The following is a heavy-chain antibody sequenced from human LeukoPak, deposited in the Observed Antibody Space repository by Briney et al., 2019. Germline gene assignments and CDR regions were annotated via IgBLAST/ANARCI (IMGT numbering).Heavy chain of an antibody. D-gene: IGHD6-6*01. CDR2: INHSGST. J-gene: IGHJ2*01. CDR1: GGSFSGYY. V-gene: IGHV4-34*01. CDR3: ARGLKAARPGWCFDL. Sequence: PSETLSLTCAVYGGSFSGYYWSWIRQPPGKGLEWIGEINHSGSTNYNSSLKSRVTISVDTSKNQFSLKLSSVTAADTAVYYCARGLKAARPGWCFDLWGRGTLVTVSS.